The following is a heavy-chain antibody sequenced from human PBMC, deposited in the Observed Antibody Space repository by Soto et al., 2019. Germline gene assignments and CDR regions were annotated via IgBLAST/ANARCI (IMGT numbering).Heavy chain of an antibody. CDR2: ISGIGGST. D-gene: IGHD6-13*01. V-gene: IGHV3-23*01. CDR1: GFTFTDYA. Sequence: WSLRLSCAASGFTFTDYALSWVRQAPGKGLEWVATISGIGGSTYLADSVKGRLSISRDNSKNTVSLLMNSLRAEDTAVYFCARGSSGYISSWYYFDYWGRGTLVTVSS. J-gene: IGHJ4*02. CDR3: ARGSSGYISSWYYFDY.